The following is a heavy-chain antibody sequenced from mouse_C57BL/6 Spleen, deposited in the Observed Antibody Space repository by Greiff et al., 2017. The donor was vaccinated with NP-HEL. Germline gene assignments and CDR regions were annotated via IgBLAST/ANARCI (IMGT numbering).Heavy chain of an antibody. D-gene: IGHD3-3*01. CDR2: IRSKSNNYAT. Sequence: EVQLVESGGGLVQPKGSLKLSCAASGFSFNTYAMNWVRQAPGKGLEWVARIRSKSNNYATYYADSVKDRFTISRDDSESMLYLQMNNLKTEDTAMYYCVRHGDAGYYYAMDYWGQRTSVTVSS. J-gene: IGHJ4*01. V-gene: IGHV10-1*01. CDR3: VRHGDAGYYYAMDY. CDR1: GFSFNTYA.